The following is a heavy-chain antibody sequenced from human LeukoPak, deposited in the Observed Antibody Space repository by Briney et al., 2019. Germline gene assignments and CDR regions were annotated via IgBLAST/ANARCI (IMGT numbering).Heavy chain of an antibody. CDR3: ARVFTYYYGSGSYYLRNWFDP. J-gene: IGHJ5*02. Sequence: ASVKVSCKASGYTFTSYGISWVRQAPGQGLEWMGWISAYNGNTNYAQKLQGRVTMTTDTSTSTAYMELRSLRSDDTAVYYCARVFTYYYGSGSYYLRNWFDPWGQGTLATVSS. V-gene: IGHV1-18*01. CDR1: GYTFTSYG. CDR2: ISAYNGNT. D-gene: IGHD3-10*01.